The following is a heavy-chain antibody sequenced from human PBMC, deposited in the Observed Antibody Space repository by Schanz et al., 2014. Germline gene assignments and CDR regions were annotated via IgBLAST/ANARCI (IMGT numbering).Heavy chain of an antibody. Sequence: VQLVESGGGVVQPGRSLRLSCAASGFSFDKYGMHWVRQAPGKGLEWVSRLNFDETYTSYADSVKGRFTISRDNAKNTVYLQMTSLRVEDTAVYYCARGGADSAMAHEYWGRGTLVTVSS. J-gene: IGHJ4*02. D-gene: IGHD5-18*01. CDR1: GFSFDKYG. CDR3: ARGGADSAMAHEY. CDR2: LNFDETYT. V-gene: IGHV3-74*02.